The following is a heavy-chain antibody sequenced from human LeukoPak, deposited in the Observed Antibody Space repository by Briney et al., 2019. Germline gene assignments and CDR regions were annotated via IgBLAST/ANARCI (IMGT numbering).Heavy chain of an antibody. D-gene: IGHD3-22*01. J-gene: IGHJ3*02. CDR3: ARVSYYDSSGYFLFDI. CDR1: GGSISSYY. V-gene: IGHV4-59*01. Sequence: PSETLSLTCTVSGGSISSYYWSWIRQPPGEGLEWIGYIYYSGSTNYNPSLKSRVTISVDTSKNQFSLKLSSVTAADTAVYYCARVSYYDSSGYFLFDIWGQGTMVTVSS. CDR2: IYYSGST.